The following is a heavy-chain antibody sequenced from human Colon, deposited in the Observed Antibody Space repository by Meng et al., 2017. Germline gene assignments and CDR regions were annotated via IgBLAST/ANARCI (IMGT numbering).Heavy chain of an antibody. J-gene: IGHJ4*02. CDR2: INTANGNA. D-gene: IGHD3-3*01. Sequence: QVQLVQSGAEVKKPGASVKVSCKASGYSFTTYSMHWVRQAPGQGLEWMAWINTANGNAVYSETFQGRLTITRDASASTVNMELSSLGSEDTVVYYCATDFSPRGDYWGQGTLVTVSS. CDR1: GYSFTTYS. V-gene: IGHV1-3*04. CDR3: ATDFSPRGDY.